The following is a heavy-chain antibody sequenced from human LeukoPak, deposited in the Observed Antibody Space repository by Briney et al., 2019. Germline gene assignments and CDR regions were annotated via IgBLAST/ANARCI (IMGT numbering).Heavy chain of an antibody. D-gene: IGHD3-9*01. J-gene: IGHJ4*02. V-gene: IGHV4-39*07. Sequence: SETLSLTCTVSGGSISSSSYYWGWIRQPPGKGLEWIGSIYYSGSTYYNPSLKSRVTISVDTSKNQFSLKLSSVTAADTAVYYCAGIDILTGTRFDYWGQGTLVTVSS. CDR1: GGSISSSSYY. CDR2: IYYSGST. CDR3: AGIDILTGTRFDY.